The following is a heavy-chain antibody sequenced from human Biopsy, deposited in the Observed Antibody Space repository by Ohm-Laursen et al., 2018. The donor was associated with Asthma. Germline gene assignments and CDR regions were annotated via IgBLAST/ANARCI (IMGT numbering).Heavy chain of an antibody. CDR2: ISYDGNHK. CDR3: AKRRGYSGHDNDY. D-gene: IGHD5-12*01. J-gene: IGHJ4*02. V-gene: IGHV3-30*18. Sequence: SLRLSCTASGFSILTYAMSWVCQAPGKGLEWVAVISYDGNHKFYEDSVKGRFTISRDNSKNTLYLQMNSLRTEDTAVYYCAKRRGYSGHDNDYWGQGTLVIVSS. CDR1: GFSILTYA.